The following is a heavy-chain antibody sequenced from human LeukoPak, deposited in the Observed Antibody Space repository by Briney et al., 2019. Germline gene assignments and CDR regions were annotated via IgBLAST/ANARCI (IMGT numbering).Heavy chain of an antibody. Sequence: PGGSLRLSCAASGFTLSNYAMNWVRQAPGKGLEWVSSINGSGDKTYCADSVKGRFTISRDNSKNTLYLQMNSLRAEDTAVYYCAKPASTDYADYWGQGTLVTVSS. D-gene: IGHD2-2*01. J-gene: IGHJ4*02. CDR1: GFTLSNYA. CDR3: AKPASTDYADY. V-gene: IGHV3-23*01. CDR2: INGSGDKT.